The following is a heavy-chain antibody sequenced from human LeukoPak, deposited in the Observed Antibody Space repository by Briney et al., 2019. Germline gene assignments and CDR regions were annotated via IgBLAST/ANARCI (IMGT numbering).Heavy chain of an antibody. CDR2: ISYDGSNK. CDR3: AGVPGTYQPTVY. CDR1: GFTFSSYG. Sequence: PGGSLRLSCAASGFTFSSYGMHWVRQAPGKGLEWVAVISYDGSNKYYADSVKGRFTISRDNAENSLYLQMNSLRAEDTAVYYCAGVPGTYQPTVYWGQGTLVTVSS. V-gene: IGHV3-30*03. D-gene: IGHD2-2*01. J-gene: IGHJ4*02.